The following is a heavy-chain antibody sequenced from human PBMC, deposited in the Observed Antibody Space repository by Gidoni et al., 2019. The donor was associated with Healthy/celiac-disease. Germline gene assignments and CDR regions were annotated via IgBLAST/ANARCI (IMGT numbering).Heavy chain of an antibody. J-gene: IGHJ6*02. D-gene: IGHD3-10*01. CDR1: GFTFSSYG. Sequence: QVQLVESGGGVVQPGRSLRLSCAASGFTFSSYGMHWVRQAPGKGLEWVAVIWYDGSNKYYADSVKGRFTISRDNSKNTLYLQMNSLRAEDTAVYYCARAGAIWFGELSPDYYYYYGMDVWGQGTTVTVSS. V-gene: IGHV3-33*01. CDR3: ARAGAIWFGELSPDYYYYYGMDV. CDR2: IWYDGSNK.